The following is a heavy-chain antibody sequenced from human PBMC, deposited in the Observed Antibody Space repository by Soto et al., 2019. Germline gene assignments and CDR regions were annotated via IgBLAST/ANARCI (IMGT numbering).Heavy chain of an antibody. CDR1: GFTFSVHF. D-gene: IGHD6-19*01. J-gene: IGHJ4*02. CDR3: ARKGYDSGLDY. CDR2: SRNKANSYTT. Sequence: GGALRRSCAASGFTFSVHFIDWVRQAPGKGLEWVGRSRNKANSYTTGYAASVRGRFTISRDDSKNSVYLQMNSLKTEDTAVYYCARKGYDSGLDYWGQGTLVTVSS. V-gene: IGHV3-72*01.